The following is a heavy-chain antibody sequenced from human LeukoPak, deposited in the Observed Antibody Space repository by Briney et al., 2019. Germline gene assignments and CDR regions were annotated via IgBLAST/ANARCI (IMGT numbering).Heavy chain of an antibody. CDR2: IYHSGST. CDR1: GGSLSNYY. J-gene: IGHJ4*02. V-gene: IGHV4-59*12. Sequence: SETLSLTCTVSGGSLSNYYWIWIRQPPGKGLEWIGYIYHSGSTYYNPSLKSRVTISVDRSKNQFSLKLSSVTAADTAVYYCARGGTIVVVPAAMEDYFDYWGQGTLVTVSS. D-gene: IGHD2-2*01. CDR3: ARGGTIVVVPAAMEDYFDY.